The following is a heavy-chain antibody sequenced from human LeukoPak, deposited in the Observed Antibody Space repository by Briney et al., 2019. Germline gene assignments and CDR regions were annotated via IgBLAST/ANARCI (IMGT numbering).Heavy chain of an antibody. V-gene: IGHV1-18*01. CDR2: ISAYNGNT. D-gene: IGHD3-22*01. Sequence: ASVEVSCKASGYTFTSYGISWVRQAPGQGLEWMGWISAYNGNTNYAQKLQGRITMTTDTSTSTAYMDLRSLRSDATAVYYCARDYYDSSGYLRDYWGQGTLVTVSS. J-gene: IGHJ4*02. CDR3: ARDYYDSSGYLRDY. CDR1: GYTFTSYG.